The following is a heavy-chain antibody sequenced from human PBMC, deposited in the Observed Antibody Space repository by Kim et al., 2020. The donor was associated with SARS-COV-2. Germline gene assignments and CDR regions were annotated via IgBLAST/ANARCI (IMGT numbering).Heavy chain of an antibody. Sequence: GGSLRLSCAASGFTFSSYWMSWVRQAPGKGLEWVANIKQDGSEKYYVDSVKGRFTISRDNAKNSLYLQMNSLRAEDTAVYYCARDASGVMATIYYYYYGMDVWGQGTTVTVSS. J-gene: IGHJ6*02. D-gene: IGHD2-21*01. V-gene: IGHV3-7*03. CDR1: GFTFSSYW. CDR2: IKQDGSEK. CDR3: ARDASGVMATIYYYYYGMDV.